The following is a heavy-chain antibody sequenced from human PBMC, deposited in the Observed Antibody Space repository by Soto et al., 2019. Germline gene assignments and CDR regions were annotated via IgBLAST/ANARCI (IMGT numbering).Heavy chain of an antibody. V-gene: IGHV3-30-3*01. Sequence: QVQLVESGGGVVQPGRSLRLSCAASGFTFSSYAMHWVRQAPGKGLEWVAVISYDGSNKYYADSVKGRFTISRDNSKKTLSLQMHSLRAEDTAVYYCARGTWILDSLDYWGQGTLVTVSS. CDR3: ARGTWILDSLDY. CDR1: GFTFSSYA. D-gene: IGHD5-12*01. J-gene: IGHJ4*02. CDR2: ISYDGSNK.